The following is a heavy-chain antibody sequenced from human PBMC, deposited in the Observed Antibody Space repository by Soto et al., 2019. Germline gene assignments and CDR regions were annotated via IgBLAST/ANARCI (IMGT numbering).Heavy chain of an antibody. V-gene: IGHV2-5*02. Sequence: QITLKESGPTLVKPTQTLTLTCTFSGFSLSTSGVGVGWIRQPPGKALEWLALIYWDDDKRYSPSLKSRLTITQDTSKNQVVLTMTNMDPVDTATYYCAYSLGELLSGGYYYYGMDVWGQGTTVTVSS. CDR3: AYSLGELLSGGYYYYGMDV. D-gene: IGHD3-10*01. CDR2: IYWDDDK. J-gene: IGHJ6*02. CDR1: GFSLSTSGVG.